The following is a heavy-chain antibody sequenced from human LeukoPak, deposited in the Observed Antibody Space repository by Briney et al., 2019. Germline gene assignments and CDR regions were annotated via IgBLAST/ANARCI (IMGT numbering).Heavy chain of an antibody. V-gene: IGHV1-2*04. CDR2: INPNSGGT. CDR3: ARGSLNYYDITGYFDY. J-gene: IGHJ4*02. Sequence: GASVTVSCTASGYTFTGYYMHWVRQAPGQGLEWMGWINPNSGGTNYAQKFQGWVTMTRDTSISTAYMELSRLRSDDTAVYYCARGSLNYYDITGYFDYWGQGTLVTVSS. CDR1: GYTFTGYY. D-gene: IGHD3-22*01.